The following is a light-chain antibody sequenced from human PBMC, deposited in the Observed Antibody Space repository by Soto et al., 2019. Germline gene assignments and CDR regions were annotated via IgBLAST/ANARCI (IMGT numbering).Light chain of an antibody. CDR2: DAS. CDR3: QQYNSYSRT. Sequence: DIQMTQSPYTLFASVGDRVTITCRASQSISSWLAWYQQKPGKAPKLLIYDASSLESGVPSRFSGSGSGTEFTLTISSLQPDDFATYYCQQYNSYSRTFGQGTKVDI. CDR1: QSISSW. V-gene: IGKV1-5*01. J-gene: IGKJ1*01.